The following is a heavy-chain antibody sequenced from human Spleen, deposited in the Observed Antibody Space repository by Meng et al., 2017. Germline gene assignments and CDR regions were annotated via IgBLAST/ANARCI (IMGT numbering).Heavy chain of an antibody. CDR3: ARNSFGPSYYYGMDV. D-gene: IGHD3-16*01. CDR1: GYSFTSYW. CDR2: IYPGDSDT. Sequence: KVSCKGSGYSFTSYWIGWVRQMPGKGLEWMGIIYPGDSDTRYSPSFQGQVTISADKSISTAYLQWSSLKASDTAMYYCARNSFGPSYYYGMDVWGQGTTVTVSS. J-gene: IGHJ6*02. V-gene: IGHV5-51*01.